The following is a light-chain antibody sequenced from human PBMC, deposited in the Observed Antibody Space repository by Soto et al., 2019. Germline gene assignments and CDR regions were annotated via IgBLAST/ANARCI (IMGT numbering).Light chain of an antibody. Sequence: SQRPHSLTSMSXXVGDXVTFXXLAIQTISSLLAWYQQKPGKAPKLLIYNASTLKSGVPSRFSPSGSRTEFTLTISSLQAHHFATYLCQHYNTSWEPFGQGTKV. CDR2: NAS. V-gene: IGKV1-5*03. CDR3: QHYNTSWEP. CDR1: QTISSL. J-gene: IGKJ1*01.